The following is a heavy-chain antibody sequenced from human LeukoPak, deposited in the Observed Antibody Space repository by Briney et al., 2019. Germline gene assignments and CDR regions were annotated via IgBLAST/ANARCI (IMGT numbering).Heavy chain of an antibody. CDR2: INAGNGNT. Sequence: GASVKVSCKASGYTFTSYAMHWVRQAPGQRLEWMGWINAGNGNTKYSQKLQGRVTITRDTSASTAYMELSSLRSEDTAVYYCARGHQWLVPADYWGQGTLVTVSS. CDR1: GYTFTSYA. CDR3: ARGHQWLVPADY. J-gene: IGHJ4*02. V-gene: IGHV1-3*01. D-gene: IGHD6-19*01.